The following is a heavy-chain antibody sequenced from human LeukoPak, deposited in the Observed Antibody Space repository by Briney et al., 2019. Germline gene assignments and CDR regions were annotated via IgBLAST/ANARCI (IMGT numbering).Heavy chain of an antibody. CDR3: AKDRYDFWSGYPPPYYFDY. V-gene: IGHV3-23*01. Sequence: GGSLRLSCAASGLTFSGYAMSWVRQAPGKGLEWVSAISGSGGNTYYAASVKGRFTLSRDNSKNTLYLQMTSLRAEDTAIYFCAKDRYDFWSGYPPPYYFDYWGQATLVAVSS. CDR2: ISGSGGNT. J-gene: IGHJ4*02. D-gene: IGHD3-3*01. CDR1: GLTFSGYA.